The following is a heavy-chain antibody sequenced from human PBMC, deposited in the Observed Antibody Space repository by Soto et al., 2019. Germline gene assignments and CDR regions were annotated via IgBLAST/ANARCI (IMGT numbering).Heavy chain of an antibody. CDR1: GFTFSDYE. CDR2: ISLSGATI. V-gene: IGHV3-48*03. CDR3: AREGGFDWFYP. Sequence: GGSLRLSCAASGFTFSDYEMNWVRQAPGKGLEWVSYISLSGATIHYADSVKGRFTISRDNAKNSVYLQMNSLRVEDTAIYYCAREGGFDWFYPWGQGTLVTVSS. J-gene: IGHJ5*02.